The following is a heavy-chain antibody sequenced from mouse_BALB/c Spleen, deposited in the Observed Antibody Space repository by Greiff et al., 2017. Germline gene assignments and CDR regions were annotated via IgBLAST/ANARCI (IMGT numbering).Heavy chain of an antibody. V-gene: IGHV1-14*01. Sequence: EVQRVESGLELVKPGASVKMSCKASGYTFTSYVMHWVKQKPGQGLEWIGYINPYNDGTKYNEKFKGKATLTSDKSSSTAYMELSSLTSEDSAVYYCAREGNGNYGFAYWGQGTLVTVSA. CDR2: INPYNDGT. CDR3: AREGNGNYGFAY. D-gene: IGHD2-1*01. CDR1: GYTFTSYV. J-gene: IGHJ3*01.